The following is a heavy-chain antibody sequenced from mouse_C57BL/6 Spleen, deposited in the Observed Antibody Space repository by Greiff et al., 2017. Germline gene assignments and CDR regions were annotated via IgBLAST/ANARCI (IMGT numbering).Heavy chain of an antibody. CDR3: ARSSYYYGSSFDV. CDR1: GYAFSSSW. D-gene: IGHD1-1*01. Sequence: QVQLQQSGPELVKPGASVKISCKASGYAFSSSWMNWVKQRPGKGLEWIGRIYPGDGDTTYNGKFKGKATLTADKSSSTAYMQLSSLTSEDSAVYFCARSSYYYGSSFDVWGTGTTVTVSS. V-gene: IGHV1-82*01. J-gene: IGHJ1*03. CDR2: IYPGDGDT.